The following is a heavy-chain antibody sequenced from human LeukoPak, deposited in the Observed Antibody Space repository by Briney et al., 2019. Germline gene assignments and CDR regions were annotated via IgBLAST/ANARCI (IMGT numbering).Heavy chain of an antibody. V-gene: IGHV3-23*01. CDR1: GFTFRSYA. CDR2: ISGSGAGT. D-gene: IGHD2-21*02. Sequence: GGSLRLSCAASGFTFRSYAMTWVRQTPGRGREWVSAISGSGAGTYYADSVKGRFTISRDNSKNTLYLQMNSLRAEDTAVYFCAKDGAGDWPDAFDIWGQGTMVTVSS. J-gene: IGHJ3*02. CDR3: AKDGAGDWPDAFDI.